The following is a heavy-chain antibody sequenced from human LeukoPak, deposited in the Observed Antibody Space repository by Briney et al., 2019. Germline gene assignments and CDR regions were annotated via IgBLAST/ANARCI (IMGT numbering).Heavy chain of an antibody. CDR3: ARVPNSRGWGNWFDP. D-gene: IGHD6-19*01. CDR2: IKQDGSEK. CDR1: GFTFSSYW. J-gene: IGHJ5*02. V-gene: IGHV3-7*01. Sequence: GGSLRLSCAASGFTFSSYWMSWVRQAPGKGLEWVANIKQDGSEKYYVDSVKGRFTISRDNAKNSLYLQMNSLRAEDTAVYYCARVPNSRGWGNWFDPWGQGTLVTVSS.